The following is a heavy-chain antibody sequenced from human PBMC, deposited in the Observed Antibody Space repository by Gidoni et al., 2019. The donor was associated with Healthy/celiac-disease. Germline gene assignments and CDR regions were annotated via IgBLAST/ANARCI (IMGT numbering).Heavy chain of an antibody. Sequence: EVQLVQSGAEVKKPGGSLKISCKGSGYSFTSYWIGWVRQMPGKGLEWMGISYPGDSDTRYSPSFQGQVTISADKSISTAYLQWSSLKASDTAMYYCARHVTTMVRGVIITFPDYWGQGTLVTVSS. J-gene: IGHJ4*02. CDR2: SYPGDSDT. V-gene: IGHV5-51*01. CDR3: ARHVTTMVRGVIITFPDY. D-gene: IGHD3-10*01. CDR1: GYSFTSYW.